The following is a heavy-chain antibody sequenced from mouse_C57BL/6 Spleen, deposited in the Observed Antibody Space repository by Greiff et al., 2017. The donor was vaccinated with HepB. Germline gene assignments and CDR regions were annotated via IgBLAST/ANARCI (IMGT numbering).Heavy chain of an antibody. CDR1: GYSFTGYY. D-gene: IGHD2-5*01. CDR2: INPSTGGT. V-gene: IGHV1-42*01. CDR3: ARGYSTFAY. Sequence: VHVKQSGPELVKPGASVKISCKASGYSFTGYYMNWVKQSPEKSLEWIGEINPSTGGTTYNQKFKAKATLTVDKSSSTAYMQLKSLTSEDSAVYYCARGYSTFAYWGQGTLVTVSA. J-gene: IGHJ3*01.